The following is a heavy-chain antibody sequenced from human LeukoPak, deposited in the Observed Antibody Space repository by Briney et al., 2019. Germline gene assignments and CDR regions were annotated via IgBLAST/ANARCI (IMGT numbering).Heavy chain of an antibody. Sequence: PGGSLRLSCVASGFTFSSYGMHWVRQAPGKGLEWVAVVSYDGTNKVYADSVKGRFTISRDKSKNTLFLEMNCLRAEDTAVYYCAKDRGGDYEFSYYYGMDVWGQGTTVTVSS. CDR1: GFTFSSYG. CDR3: AKDRGGDYEFSYYYGMDV. V-gene: IGHV3-30*18. CDR2: VSYDGTNK. D-gene: IGHD3-16*01. J-gene: IGHJ6*02.